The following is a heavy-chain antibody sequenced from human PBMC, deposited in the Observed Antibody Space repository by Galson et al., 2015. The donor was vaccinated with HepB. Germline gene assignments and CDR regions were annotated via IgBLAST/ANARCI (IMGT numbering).Heavy chain of an antibody. CDR2: IWYDGSNK. CDR1: GFTFSSYG. D-gene: IGHD3-16*02. CDR3: ARAGYDYVWGSYRSRDAFDI. Sequence: SLRLSCAASGFTFSSYGMHWVRQAPGKGLEWVAVIWYDGSNKYYADSEKGRFTISRDNSKNTLYLQMNSLRAEDTAVYYCARAGYDYVWGSYRSRDAFDIWGQGTMVTVSS. J-gene: IGHJ3*02. V-gene: IGHV3-33*08.